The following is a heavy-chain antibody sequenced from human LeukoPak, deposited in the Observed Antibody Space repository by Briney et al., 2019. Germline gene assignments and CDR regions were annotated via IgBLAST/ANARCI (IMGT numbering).Heavy chain of an antibody. J-gene: IGHJ4*02. D-gene: IGHD3-10*01. CDR2: INPNSGGT. V-gene: IGHV1-2*02. Sequence: ASVKVSCKASGYTFTGYYMHWVRQAPGQGLEWMGWINPNSGGTNYAQKFQGRVTMTRDTSISTAYMELSRLRSDDTAVYYCARIMVRGVIDLFGYWGQGTLVTVSS. CDR1: GYTFTGYY. CDR3: ARIMVRGVIDLFGY.